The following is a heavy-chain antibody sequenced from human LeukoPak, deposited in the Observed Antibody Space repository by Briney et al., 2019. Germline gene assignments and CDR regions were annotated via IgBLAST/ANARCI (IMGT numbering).Heavy chain of an antibody. CDR2: ISAYNGNT. J-gene: IGHJ4*02. CDR3: ARVPDDYVWGSYRSPYFDY. D-gene: IGHD3-16*02. CDR1: GYTFTSYG. Sequence: GASVKVSCKASGYTFTSYGISWVRQAPGQGLEWMGWISAYNGNTNYAQKLQGRVTMTTDTSTSTAYMEPRSLRSDDTAVYYCARVPDDYVWGSYRSPYFDYWGQGTLVTVSS. V-gene: IGHV1-18*01.